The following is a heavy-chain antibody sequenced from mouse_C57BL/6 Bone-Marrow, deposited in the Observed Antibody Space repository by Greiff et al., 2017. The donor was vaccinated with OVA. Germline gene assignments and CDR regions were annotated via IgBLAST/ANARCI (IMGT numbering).Heavy chain of an antibody. J-gene: IGHJ2*01. D-gene: IGHD1-1*01. CDR2: INPYNGGT. V-gene: IGHV1-19*01. CDR3: ASRGLFTTVVADY. CDR1: GYTFTDYY. Sequence: VQLKQSGPVLVKPGASVKLSCKASGYTFTDYYMNWVKQSHGKSLEWIGVINPYNGGTSYNQKFKGKATLTVDKSSSTAYMELNSLTSEDSAVYYCASRGLFTTVVADYWGQGTTLTVSS.